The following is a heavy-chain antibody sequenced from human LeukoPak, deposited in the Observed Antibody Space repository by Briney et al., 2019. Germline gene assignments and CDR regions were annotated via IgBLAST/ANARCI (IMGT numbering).Heavy chain of an antibody. CDR1: GFTFSSNY. D-gene: IGHD1-26*01. CDR3: ARGSGAYFDH. J-gene: IGHJ4*02. CDR2: IYSGGST. V-gene: IGHV3-53*01. Sequence: GGSLRLSCVASGFTFSSNYMSWVRQAPGKGLEWVSVIYSGGSTYYADSVKGRFAISRDNSKNTLYLQMNTLRAEDTAVYYCARGSGAYFDHWGQGTLVTVSS.